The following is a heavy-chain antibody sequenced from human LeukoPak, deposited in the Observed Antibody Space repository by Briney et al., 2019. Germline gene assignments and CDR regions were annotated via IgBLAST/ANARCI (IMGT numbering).Heavy chain of an antibody. CDR2: IKQDGSEK. D-gene: IGHD3-22*01. J-gene: IGHJ4*02. CDR3: ARRLCYDSSGYNY. Sequence: TGGSLRLSCAASGFTFSSYWMSWVRQAPGKGLEWVANIKQDGSEKYYVDSVKGRFTISRDNAKNSLYLQMISLRAEDTAVYYCARRLCYDSSGYNYWGQGTLVTVSS. V-gene: IGHV3-7*01. CDR1: GFTFSSYW.